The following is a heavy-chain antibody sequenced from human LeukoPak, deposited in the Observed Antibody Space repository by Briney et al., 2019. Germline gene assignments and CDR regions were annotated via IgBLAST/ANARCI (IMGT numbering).Heavy chain of an antibody. CDR2: IYYSGST. J-gene: IGHJ4*02. CDR3: ARLGLSSRYFDY. D-gene: IGHD6-13*01. CDR1: GGSISSSSYY. V-gene: IGHV4-39*01. Sequence: PSETLSLTCTVSGGSISSSSYYWGWIRQPPGKGLEWIGSIYYSGSTYYNPSLKSRVTISVDTSKNQFSLKLRSVTAADTAVYYCARLGLSSRYFDYWGQGTLVTVSS.